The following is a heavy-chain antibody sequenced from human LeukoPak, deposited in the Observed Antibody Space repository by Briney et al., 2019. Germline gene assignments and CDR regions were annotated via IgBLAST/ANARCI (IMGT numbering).Heavy chain of an antibody. CDR2: IYHSGST. CDR1: GGSISSSNW. CDR3: ASRGSSGYRRGAFDI. Sequence: SETLSLTCAVSGGSISSSNWWSWVRQPPGKGLEWIGEIYHSGSTNYNPPLKSRVTIPVDKSKNQFSLKLSSVTAAETAVYYCASRGSSGYRRGAFDIWGQGTMVTVSS. J-gene: IGHJ3*02. D-gene: IGHD3-22*01. V-gene: IGHV4-4*02.